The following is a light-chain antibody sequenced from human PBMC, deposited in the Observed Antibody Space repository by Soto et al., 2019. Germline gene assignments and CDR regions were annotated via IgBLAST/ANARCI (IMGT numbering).Light chain of an antibody. J-gene: IGLJ1*01. V-gene: IGLV2-14*03. CDR2: EVS. Sequence: QSVLTQPASVFGSPGQSITISCTGTSSDVGGYNFVSWYQRHPGKAPKLMIYEVSNRPSGVSNRFSGSKSGNTASLTISGLQPEDEADYYCSSYTTSSTVVFGTGTKVTVL. CDR3: SSYTTSSTVV. CDR1: SSDVGGYNF.